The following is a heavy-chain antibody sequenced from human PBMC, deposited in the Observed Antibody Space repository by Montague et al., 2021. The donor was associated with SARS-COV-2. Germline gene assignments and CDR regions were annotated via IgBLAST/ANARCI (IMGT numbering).Heavy chain of an antibody. D-gene: IGHD2-2*02. V-gene: IGHV4-39*01. Sequence: SETLSLTCTVSGGSISSRSYYWGWIRQPPGKGLEWIGSIYYSGSTYYNPSLKSRVTISVDTSKNQFSLKLSSVTAADTAVYYCARHYGVVVPAAIYYYYGMDVWGQGTTVTVSS. CDR3: ARHYGVVVPAAIYYYYGMDV. J-gene: IGHJ6*02. CDR2: IYYSGST. CDR1: GGSISSRSYY.